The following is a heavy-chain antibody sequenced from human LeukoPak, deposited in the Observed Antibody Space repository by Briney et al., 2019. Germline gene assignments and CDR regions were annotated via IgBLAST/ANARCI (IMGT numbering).Heavy chain of an antibody. CDR3: ARGIPPPFGVASNWFDP. CDR1: GFTFSSYW. D-gene: IGHD3-3*01. CDR2: INQDGSQK. Sequence: PGGSLRLSCAASGFTFSSYWMSWVRQAPGKGLEWMANINQDGSQKYRVDSVKGRFTISRDNAKKSLYPQMNSLRAEDTAVYYCARGIPPPFGVASNWFDPWGQGTLVTVSS. V-gene: IGHV3-7*01. J-gene: IGHJ5*02.